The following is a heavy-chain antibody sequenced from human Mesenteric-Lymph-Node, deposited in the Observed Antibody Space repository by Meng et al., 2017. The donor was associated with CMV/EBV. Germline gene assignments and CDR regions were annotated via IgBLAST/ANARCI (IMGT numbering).Heavy chain of an antibody. CDR1: GGTVYKSP. V-gene: IGHV1-69*04. Sequence: GGTVYKSPSRWRRQTPRQEHGWMRIIIPNVGRANYEQSFQSRVKIAADNSTTTSYMEVNRLTSADTVVYYCARDSGRAMTTAMFAVWGPGSLVTVSS. D-gene: IGHD5-18*01. CDR2: IIPNVGRA. CDR3: ARDSGRAMTTAMFAV. J-gene: IGHJ4*02.